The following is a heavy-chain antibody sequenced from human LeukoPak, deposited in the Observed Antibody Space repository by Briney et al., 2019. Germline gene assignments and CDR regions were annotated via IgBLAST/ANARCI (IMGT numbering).Heavy chain of an antibody. CDR2: ISAYNGNT. V-gene: IGHV1-18*01. J-gene: IGHJ6*02. D-gene: IGHD6-19*01. Sequence: ASVKVSCKASGYTFTSYGISWVRQAPGQGLEWMGWISAYNGNTNYAQKLQGRVTMTTDTSTSTAYMELRSLRSDDTAVCYCARLPTPPSGWFPNYYYGMDVWGQGTTVTVSS. CDR3: ARLPTPPSGWFPNYYYGMDV. CDR1: GYTFTSYG.